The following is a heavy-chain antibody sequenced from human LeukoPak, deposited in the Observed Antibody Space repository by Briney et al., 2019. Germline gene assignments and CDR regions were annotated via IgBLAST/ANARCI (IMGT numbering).Heavy chain of an antibody. V-gene: IGHV4-39*01. CDR1: GGSISSSSYY. J-gene: IGHJ6*03. D-gene: IGHD2-21*01. CDR3: ARVNCGGNCYIPGDYYYYMDV. Sequence: PSETLSLTCTVSGGSISSSSYYWGWIRQPPGKGLEWIGSIYYSGSTYYNPSLKSRVTISVDTSKNQFSLKLSSVTAAYTAVYFCARVNCGGNCYIPGDYYYYMDVWGKGTTVTVSS. CDR2: IYYSGST.